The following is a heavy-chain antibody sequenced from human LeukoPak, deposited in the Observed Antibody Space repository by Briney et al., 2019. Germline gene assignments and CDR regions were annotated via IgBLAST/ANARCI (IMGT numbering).Heavy chain of an antibody. CDR2: INWNGGST. V-gene: IGHV3-20*04. CDR3: ARVGSLTRATHDAFDI. D-gene: IGHD1-26*01. Sequence: TGGSLRLSCAASGFTFDDYGMSWVRQAPGKGLEWVSGINWNGGSTGYADSVKGRFTISRDNAKNSLYLQMNSLRAEDTAVYYCARVGSLTRATHDAFDIWGQGTMVTASS. CDR1: GFTFDDYG. J-gene: IGHJ3*02.